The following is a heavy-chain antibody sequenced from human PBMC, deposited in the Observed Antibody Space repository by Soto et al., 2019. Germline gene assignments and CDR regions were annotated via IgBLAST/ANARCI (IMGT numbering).Heavy chain of an antibody. Sequence: SETLSLTCTVSGGSISRGGYYWSWIRQHPGKGLEWIGYIYYSGSTYYNPSLKSRVTISVDTSKNQFTLKLSSVTAADTAVYYCARAASYYYDSSGYYSPFDYWGQGTLVTVSS. D-gene: IGHD3-22*01. J-gene: IGHJ4*02. V-gene: IGHV4-31*03. CDR2: IYYSGST. CDR1: GGSISRGGYY. CDR3: ARAASYYYDSSGYYSPFDY.